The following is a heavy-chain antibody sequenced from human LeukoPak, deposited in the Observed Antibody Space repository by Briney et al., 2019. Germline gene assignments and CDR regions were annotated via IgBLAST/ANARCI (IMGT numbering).Heavy chain of an antibody. Sequence: NPSETLSLTCAVYGGSFSGYYWSWIRQPPGKGLEWIGEINHSGSTNYNPSLKSRVTISVDTSKNQFSLKLSSVTAADTAVYYCASYGYYDSSASNDYWGQGTLVTVSS. V-gene: IGHV4-34*01. CDR2: INHSGST. J-gene: IGHJ4*02. CDR3: ASYGYYDSSASNDY. CDR1: GGSFSGYY. D-gene: IGHD3-22*01.